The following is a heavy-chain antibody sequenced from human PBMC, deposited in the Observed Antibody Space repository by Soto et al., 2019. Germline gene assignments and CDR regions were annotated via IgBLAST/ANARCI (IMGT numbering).Heavy chain of an antibody. CDR2: ISAYIGYT. CDR3: ARDSPRMAVAHSHAFDI. V-gene: IGHV1-18*04. CDR1: GYTFTSYG. J-gene: IGHJ3*02. Sequence: QVQLVQSGAEVKKPGASVKVSCKASGYTFTSYGISWVRQAPGQGLEWMGWISAYIGYTNYAEKFQGRGTMTTDTSTSTAYMELRSLRSDDTAVYYCARDSPRMAVAHSHAFDIWGQGTVVTVSS. D-gene: IGHD6-19*01.